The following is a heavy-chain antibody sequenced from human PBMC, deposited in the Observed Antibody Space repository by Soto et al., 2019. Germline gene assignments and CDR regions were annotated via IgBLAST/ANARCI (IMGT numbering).Heavy chain of an antibody. CDR2: ISYDGSNK. Sequence: QVQLVESGGGVVQPGRSLRLSCAASGFTFSSYGMHWVRQAPGKGLEWVAVISYDGSNKYYADSVKGRFPISRDNSKNTLYLQMNSLRAEDTAVYYCATADTYYYDSSGFGYWGQGTLVTVSS. D-gene: IGHD3-22*01. CDR3: ATADTYYYDSSGFGY. V-gene: IGHV3-30*03. CDR1: GFTFSSYG. J-gene: IGHJ4*02.